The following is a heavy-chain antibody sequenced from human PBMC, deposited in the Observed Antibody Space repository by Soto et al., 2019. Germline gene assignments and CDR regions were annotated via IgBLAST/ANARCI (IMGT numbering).Heavy chain of an antibody. CDR1: GFTFTSSA. CDR2: IVVGSGNT. CDR3: AATYDSSGYYYGSDY. J-gene: IGHJ4*02. D-gene: IGHD3-22*01. Sequence: SVKVSCKASGFTFTSSAVQWVRQARGQRLEWIGWIVVGSGNTNYAQKFQERVTITRDMSTSTAYMELSSLRSEDTAVYYCAATYDSSGYYYGSDYWGQGTLVTVSS. V-gene: IGHV1-58*01.